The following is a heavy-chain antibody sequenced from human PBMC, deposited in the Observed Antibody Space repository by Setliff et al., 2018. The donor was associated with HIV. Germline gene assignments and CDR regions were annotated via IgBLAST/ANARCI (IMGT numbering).Heavy chain of an antibody. J-gene: IGHJ6*02. CDR3: ARADPFFPPVRDYGSGSYYIYYYYYYGMDV. Sequence: GASVKVSCQASGYTFTSYYMHWVRQAPGQGLEWMGIINPSGGSTSYAQKFQGRVTMTRDTSTSTAYTGLSSLRSEDTAVYYGARADPFFPPVRDYGSGSYYIYYYYYYGMDVWGQGTTVTVSS. D-gene: IGHD3-10*01. CDR1: GYTFTSYY. CDR2: INPSGGST. V-gene: IGHV1-46*01.